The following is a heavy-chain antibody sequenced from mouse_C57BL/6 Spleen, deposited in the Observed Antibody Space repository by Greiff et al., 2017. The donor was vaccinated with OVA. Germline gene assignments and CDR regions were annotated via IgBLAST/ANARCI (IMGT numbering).Heavy chain of an antibody. V-gene: IGHV5-6*02. Sequence: DVKLVESGGDLVKPGGFLKLSCAASGFTFSSYGMSWVRQTPDKRLEWVATISSGGSYTYYPDSVKGRFTISRDNAKNTLYLQMSSLKSEDTAMYYCARHGHYDYDRWFAYWGQGTLVTVSA. J-gene: IGHJ3*01. CDR1: GFTFSSYG. D-gene: IGHD2-4*01. CDR3: ARHGHYDYDRWFAY. CDR2: ISSGGSYT.